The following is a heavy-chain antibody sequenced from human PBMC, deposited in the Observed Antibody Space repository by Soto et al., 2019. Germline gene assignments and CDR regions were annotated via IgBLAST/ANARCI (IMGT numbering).Heavy chain of an antibody. CDR1: GFTFSSYA. D-gene: IGHD2-15*01. CDR2: ISYDGSNK. J-gene: IGHJ4*02. V-gene: IGHV3-30-3*01. CDR3: ALVPSSSGRAHFHY. Sequence: QVQLVESGGGVVQPRRSLRLSCAASGFTFSSYAMHWVRQAPGKGLGWVAGISYDGSNKYYADSVKGRFTISRDNSKNTQYLQINTLRPETTAVYYWALVPSSSGRAHFHYWRQATLVTVSS.